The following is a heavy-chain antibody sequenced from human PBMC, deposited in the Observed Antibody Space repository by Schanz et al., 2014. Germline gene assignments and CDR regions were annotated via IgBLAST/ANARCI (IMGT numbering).Heavy chain of an antibody. CDR2: FIVDSGNT. CDR3: AKLSSSGRLAGYFDY. CDR1: GFTFSNYA. D-gene: IGHD6-19*01. J-gene: IGHJ4*02. V-gene: IGHV3-23*01. Sequence: EVQLLESGGGLVRPGGSLRLSCAASGFTFSNYAMSWVRQAPGKGLEWVSGFIVDSGNTYYAGSVKGRFSISRDYSKNTLYLQMSSLRAEDTAIYYCAKLSSSGRLAGYFDYCGQGALDTVSS.